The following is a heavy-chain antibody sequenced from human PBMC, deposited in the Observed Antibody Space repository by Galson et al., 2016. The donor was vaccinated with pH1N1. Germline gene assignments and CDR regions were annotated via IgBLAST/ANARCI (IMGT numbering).Heavy chain of an antibody. CDR2: ITKRPEGYTT. CDR3: TRENHHKFDY. CDR1: GFIFSGFY. Sequence: SLRLSCAASGFIFSGFYMDWVRQAPGRGLEWVGRITKRPEGYTTQDATSVKGRFIISRDDSKDLLYLQMNSLKTEDTAVYYCTRENHHKFDYWGQGTLVTVSS. V-gene: IGHV3-72*01. D-gene: IGHD1-14*01. J-gene: IGHJ4*02.